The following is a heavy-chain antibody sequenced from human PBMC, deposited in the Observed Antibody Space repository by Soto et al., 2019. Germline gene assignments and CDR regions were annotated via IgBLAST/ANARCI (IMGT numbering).Heavy chain of an antibody. CDR3: ARVPGYSIGDL. CDR2: INAGNGNT. J-gene: IGHJ2*01. V-gene: IGHV1-3*01. D-gene: IGHD2-21*01. CDR1: GYTLTSYA. Sequence: QVQLVQSGAEVKKAGASVKVSCKASGYTLTSYAMHWVRQAPGQRLEWMGWINAGNGNTKYSQKFQGRVTITRDTSASTAYMELSSLRSEDTAVYYCARVPGYSIGDLWGRGTLVTVSS.